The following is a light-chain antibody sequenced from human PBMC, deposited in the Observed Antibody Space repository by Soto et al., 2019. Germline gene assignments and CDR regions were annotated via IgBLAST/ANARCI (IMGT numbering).Light chain of an antibody. V-gene: IGKV3-20*01. J-gene: IGKJ1*01. CDR2: GAS. CDR3: QQYGSLPPT. CDR1: QSVSSSS. Sequence: EIVLTQSPGTLSLSPGERATLSCRASQSVSSSSLAWYQQEPGQAPRLLIYGASSRATGIPDRFSGSGSGTDFTLTISRLEPEDFAVFYCQQYGSLPPTFGQGTKVDI.